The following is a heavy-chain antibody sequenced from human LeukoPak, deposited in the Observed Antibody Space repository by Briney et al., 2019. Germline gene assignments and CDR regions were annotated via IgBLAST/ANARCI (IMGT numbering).Heavy chain of an antibody. J-gene: IGHJ4*02. CDR2: ISGSGGST. Sequence: GGSLRLSCAASGFTFSDYYMSWIRQAPGKGLEWVSAISGSGGSTYYADSVKGRFTISRDNSKNTLYLQMNSLRAEDTAVYYCAKDHGTNFDYWGQGTLVTVSS. V-gene: IGHV3-23*01. CDR3: AKDHGTNFDY. CDR1: GFTFSDYY. D-gene: IGHD1-1*01.